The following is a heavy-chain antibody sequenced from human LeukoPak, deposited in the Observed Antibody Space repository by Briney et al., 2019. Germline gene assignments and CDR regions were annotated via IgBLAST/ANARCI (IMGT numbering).Heavy chain of an antibody. CDR3: ARSAEWLLGFDP. D-gene: IGHD3-3*01. Sequence: ASVKVSCKASGGTFSSYAICWVRQAPGQGLEWMGGIIPIFGTANYAQKFQGRVTITTDESTSTAYMELSSLRSEDTAVYYCARSAEWLLGFDPWGQGTLVTVSS. J-gene: IGHJ5*02. CDR1: GGTFSSYA. V-gene: IGHV1-69*05. CDR2: IIPIFGTA.